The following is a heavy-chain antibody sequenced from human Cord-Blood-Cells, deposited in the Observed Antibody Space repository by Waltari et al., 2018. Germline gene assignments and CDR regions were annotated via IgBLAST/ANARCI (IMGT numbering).Heavy chain of an antibody. Sequence: EVQLVESGGGLLQPGGSLKLSCAASAFPYRGSAFPWVRQASGKGLEWGGRIRSKANSYATAYAASVKGRFTISRDDSKNTAYLKMNSLKTEDTAVYYCTRDDSSGYWWGQGTLVTVSS. CDR1: AFPYRGSA. CDR3: TRDDSSGYW. J-gene: IGHJ4*02. D-gene: IGHD3-22*01. CDR2: IRSKANSYAT. V-gene: IGHV3-73*02.